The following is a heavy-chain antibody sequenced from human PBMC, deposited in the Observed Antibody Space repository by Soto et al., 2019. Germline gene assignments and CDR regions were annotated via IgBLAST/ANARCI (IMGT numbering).Heavy chain of an antibody. CDR3: AKDWSAAH. D-gene: IGHD3-3*01. J-gene: IGHJ4*02. CDR1: GFSFSSYA. Sequence: GGSLRLSCAASGFSFSSYAMTLVRQAPGKGLEWVSAIGTSGNSAKYADSVKGRFTVSRDNSRNTLYLQMNSLRADDTAVYYCAKDWSAAHWGQGTLVTVSS. V-gene: IGHV3-23*01. CDR2: IGTSGNSA.